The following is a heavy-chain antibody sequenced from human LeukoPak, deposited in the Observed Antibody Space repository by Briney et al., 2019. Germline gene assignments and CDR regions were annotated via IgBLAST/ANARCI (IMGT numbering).Heavy chain of an antibody. D-gene: IGHD3-3*01. V-gene: IGHV1-2*02. J-gene: IGHJ3*02. CDR2: INPKSGGT. Sequence: ASVKVSCKASGYTFTDYFMNWVRQAHGQVLEWMGWINPKSGGTVYAQKFQGRVTMTRDTSSSTAYMELSRLRFDDTVVYYCARGPRITIFGVVMANDAFDIWGQGTMVTVSS. CDR1: GYTFTDYF. CDR3: ARGPRITIFGVVMANDAFDI.